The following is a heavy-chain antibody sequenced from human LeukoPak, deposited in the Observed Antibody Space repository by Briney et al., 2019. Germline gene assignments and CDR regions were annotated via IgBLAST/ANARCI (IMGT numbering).Heavy chain of an antibody. V-gene: IGHV3-74*01. CDR1: GFTFSSYA. J-gene: IGHJ4*02. Sequence: GGSLRLSCAASGFTFSSYAMSWVRQAPGKGLVWVSRINTDGSSTNYADSVKGRFTISRDNAKNTLYLQMNSLRAEDTAVYYCAKDAGTTAKLPDYWGQGTLVTVSS. CDR2: INTDGSST. D-gene: IGHD4-17*01. CDR3: AKDAGTTAKLPDY.